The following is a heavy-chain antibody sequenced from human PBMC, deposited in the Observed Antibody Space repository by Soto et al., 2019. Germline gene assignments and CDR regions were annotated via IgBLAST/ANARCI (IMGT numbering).Heavy chain of an antibody. Sequence: QITLKESGPTLVKPTQTLTLTCTFSGFSLSTSGVGVGWIRQPPGKALEWLALIYWDDDKRYSPSLKSRLTITKDTSKNQVVLTMTNIDPVDTATFYCAHSGSSSWYRFVNIWGQGTMVTVSS. CDR2: IYWDDDK. CDR3: AHSGSSSWYRFVNI. J-gene: IGHJ3*02. CDR1: GFSLSTSGVG. D-gene: IGHD6-13*01. V-gene: IGHV2-5*02.